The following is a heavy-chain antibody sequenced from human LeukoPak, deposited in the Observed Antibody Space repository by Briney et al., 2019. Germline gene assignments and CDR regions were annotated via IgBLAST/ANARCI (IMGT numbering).Heavy chain of an antibody. D-gene: IGHD5-18*01. CDR1: GGSISSGGYS. CDR3: ARREDTAMVLDY. V-gene: IGHV4-30-2*03. Sequence: SETLSLTCAVSGGSISSGGYSWSWIRQPPGKGLEWIGYIYHSGSTYYNPSLKSRVTISVDTSKNQFSLKLSSVTAADTAVYYCARREDTAMVLDYWGQGTLVTVSS. J-gene: IGHJ4*02. CDR2: IYHSGST.